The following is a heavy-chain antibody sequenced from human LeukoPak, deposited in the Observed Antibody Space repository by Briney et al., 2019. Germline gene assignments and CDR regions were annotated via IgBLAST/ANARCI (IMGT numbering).Heavy chain of an antibody. D-gene: IGHD3-16*02. CDR2: IRYDGSNK. J-gene: IGHJ4*02. Sequence: GGSLRLSCAASGFTFNSYGMHWVRQAPGKRLEWVTFIRYDGSNKYYADSVKGRFTISRDNSKNTLYLQMNSPRAEDTAVYYCAKGPDHDYIWGTYRYLDYWGQGTLVTVSS. CDR1: GFTFNSYG. CDR3: AKGPDHDYIWGTYRYLDY. V-gene: IGHV3-30*02.